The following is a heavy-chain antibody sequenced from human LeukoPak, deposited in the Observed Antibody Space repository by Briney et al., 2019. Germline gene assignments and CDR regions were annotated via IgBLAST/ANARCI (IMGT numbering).Heavy chain of an antibody. V-gene: IGHV1-69*05. D-gene: IGHD6-6*01. Sequence: SVKVSCKASGGTFSSYAISWVRQAPGQGLEWMGGIIPIFGTANYAQKFQGRVTITTDESTSTAYMELSSLRSEDTAVYYCARNLIAARLYYYYYYMDVWGKGTTVTVSS. CDR3: ARNLIAARLYYYYYYMDV. CDR2: IIPIFGTA. CDR1: GGTFSSYA. J-gene: IGHJ6*03.